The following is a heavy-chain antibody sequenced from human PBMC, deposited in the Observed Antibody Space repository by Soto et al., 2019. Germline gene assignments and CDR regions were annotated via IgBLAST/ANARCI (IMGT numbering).Heavy chain of an antibody. CDR2: ISSSSSYI. D-gene: IGHD5-18*01. CDR3: ARDHEDAVWIQLWLYYYGMDV. V-gene: IGHV3-21*01. J-gene: IGHJ6*02. Sequence: KAGGSLRLSCAASGFTFSSYSMNWVRQAPGKGLEWVSSISSSSSYIYYADSVKGRFTISRDNAKNSLYLQMNSLRAEGTAVYYCARDHEDAVWIQLWLYYYGMDVWGQGTTVTVSS. CDR1: GFTFSSYS.